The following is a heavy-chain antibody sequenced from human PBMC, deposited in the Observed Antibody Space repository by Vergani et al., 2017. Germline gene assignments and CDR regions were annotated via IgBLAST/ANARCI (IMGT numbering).Heavy chain of an antibody. J-gene: IGHJ6*02. V-gene: IGHV4-39*07. Sequence: QVQLQESGPGLVKPSQTLSLTCTVSGGSISSGGYYWGWIRQPPGKGLEWIGSIYYSGSTYYNPSLKSRVTISVDTSKNQFSLKLSSVTAADTAVYYCASGVSGGRYYYYGMDVWGQGTTVTVSS. CDR1: GGSISSGGYY. CDR2: IYYSGST. CDR3: ASGVSGGRYYYYGMDV. D-gene: IGHD3-16*01.